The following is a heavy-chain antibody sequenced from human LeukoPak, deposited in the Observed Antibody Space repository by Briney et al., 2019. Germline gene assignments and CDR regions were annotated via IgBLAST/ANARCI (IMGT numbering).Heavy chain of an antibody. CDR1: WFTVSSNY. CDR3: AKALHYGDYGKFDY. J-gene: IGHJ4*02. D-gene: IGHD4-17*01. V-gene: IGHV3-53*01. CDR2: IYSGGST. Sequence: GFLRIFWSSSWFTVSSNYINWGRPASGEGLEWVSVIYSGGSTYYADSVKGRFTISRDNSKNTLYVQMTSLRAEDTAVYYCAKALHYGDYGKFDYWGQGTLVTVSS.